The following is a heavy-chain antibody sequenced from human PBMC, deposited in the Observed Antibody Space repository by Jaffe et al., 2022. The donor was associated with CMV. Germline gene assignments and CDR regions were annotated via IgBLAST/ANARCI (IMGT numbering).Heavy chain of an antibody. D-gene: IGHD6-6*01. CDR3: ARHPSLGGIAARPGQRDSWFDP. J-gene: IGHJ5*02. CDR2: IYYSGST. Sequence: QLQLQESGPGLVKPSETLSLTCTVSGGSISSSSYYWGWIRQPPGKGLEWIGSIYYSGSTYYNPSLKSRVTISVDTSKNQFSLKLSSVTAADTAVYYCARHPSLGGIAARPGQRDSWFDPWGQGTLVTVSS. V-gene: IGHV4-39*01. CDR1: GGSISSSSYY.